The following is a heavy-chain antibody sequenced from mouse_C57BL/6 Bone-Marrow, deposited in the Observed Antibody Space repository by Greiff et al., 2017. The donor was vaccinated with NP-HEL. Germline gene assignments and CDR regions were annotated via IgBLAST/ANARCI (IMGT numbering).Heavy chain of an antibody. D-gene: IGHD1-1*01. CDR3: ARNYNYGSRGDWYFDV. CDR1: GFSLTSYS. Sequence: VQRVESGPGLVAPSQSLSITCTVSGFSLTSYSISWVRQPPGKGLEWLGVIWTGGGTNYNSALKSSLSISKDNSKSKVFLKMNSLQTDDTSRYYCARNYNYGSRGDWYFDVWGTGTTVTVSS. CDR2: IWTGGGT. V-gene: IGHV2-9-1*01. J-gene: IGHJ1*03.